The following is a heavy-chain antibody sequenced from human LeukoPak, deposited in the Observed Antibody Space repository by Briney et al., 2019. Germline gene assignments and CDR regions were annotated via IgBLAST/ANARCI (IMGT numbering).Heavy chain of an antibody. CDR2: INPNSGGT. J-gene: IGHJ5*02. CDR3: AREVVITNWFDP. V-gene: IGHV1-2*02. CDR1: GYTFTGYY. D-gene: IGHD3-22*01. Sequence: ASVKASXKASGYTFTGYYMHWVRQAPGQGLEWIGWINPNSGGTNYAQKFQGRVTMTRDTSISTAYMELSRLRSDDTALYYCAREVVITNWFDPWGQGTLVTVSS.